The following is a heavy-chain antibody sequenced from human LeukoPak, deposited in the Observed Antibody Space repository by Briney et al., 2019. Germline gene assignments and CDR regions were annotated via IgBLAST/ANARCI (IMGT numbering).Heavy chain of an antibody. V-gene: IGHV1-2*02. Sequence: ASVKVSCKASGYTFTGYYMHWVRQAPGQGLEWMGWINPNSGATKYAQKFQGRVTMTRDTSIRTAYMELSRLRSDDTAVYYCARVPRRGDRFDPWGQGTLVTVSS. CDR2: INPNSGAT. CDR3: ARVPRRGDRFDP. CDR1: GYTFTGYY. D-gene: IGHD3-10*01. J-gene: IGHJ5*02.